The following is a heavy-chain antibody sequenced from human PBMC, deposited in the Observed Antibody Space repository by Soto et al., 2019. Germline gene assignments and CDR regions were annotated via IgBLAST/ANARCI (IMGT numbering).Heavy chain of an antibody. Sequence: ASVKVSCKASGYTFTSYAIHWVRQAPGQGLEWMGWINADNGNTNYSQKFQGRVTMTTDTSTSTAYMELRSLRSADTAVYYCARDATALGYWGRGTLVTVSS. J-gene: IGHJ4*02. CDR1: GYTFTSYA. CDR2: INADNGNT. D-gene: IGHD1-1*01. V-gene: IGHV1-3*01. CDR3: ARDATALGY.